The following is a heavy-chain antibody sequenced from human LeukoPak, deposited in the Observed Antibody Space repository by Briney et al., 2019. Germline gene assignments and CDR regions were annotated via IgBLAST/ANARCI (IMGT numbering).Heavy chain of an antibody. J-gene: IGHJ5*02. V-gene: IGHV4-39*01. D-gene: IGHD4-23*01. CDR2: IYYSGST. CDR1: GGSISSSSYY. CDR3: ARGPNKSDGGNSGSAWFDP. Sequence: PSETLSLTCTVSGGSISSSSYYWGWIRQPPGKGLEWIGSIYYSGSTYYNPSLKSRVTISVGTSKNQFSLKLSSVTAADTAVYYCARGPNKSDGGNSGSAWFDPWGQGTLVTVSS.